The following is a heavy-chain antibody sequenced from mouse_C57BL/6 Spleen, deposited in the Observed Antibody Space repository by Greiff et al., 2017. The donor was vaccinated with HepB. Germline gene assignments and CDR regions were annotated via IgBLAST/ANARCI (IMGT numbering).Heavy chain of an antibody. D-gene: IGHD3-3*01. CDR3: TEGHHWYFDV. J-gene: IGHJ1*03. CDR1: GFTFSNYW. Sequence: EVKLVESGGGLVQPGGSMKLSCVASGFTFSNYWMNWVRQSPEKGLEWVAQIRLKSDNYATHYAESVKGRFTISRDDSKSSVYLQMNNLRAEDTGIYYCTEGHHWYFDVWGTGTTVTVSS. V-gene: IGHV6-3*01. CDR2: IRLKSDNYAT.